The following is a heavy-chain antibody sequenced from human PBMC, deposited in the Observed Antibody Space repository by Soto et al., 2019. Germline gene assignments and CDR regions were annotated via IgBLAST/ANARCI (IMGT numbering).Heavy chain of an antibody. CDR2: ISHSGST. V-gene: IGHV4-30-2*06. Sequence: PSETLSLTCAVSCGFISSCGYSWSWIRQSPGKGLEWIGYISHSGSTYYNPPLKSRVTMSVDGSKNQFSLKLSSVTAADTAVYYCARSHFDTSGIRVWYFDYWGQGTLVTVSS. CDR3: ARSHFDTSGIRVWYFDY. CDR1: CGFISSCGYS. D-gene: IGHD3-22*01. J-gene: IGHJ4*02.